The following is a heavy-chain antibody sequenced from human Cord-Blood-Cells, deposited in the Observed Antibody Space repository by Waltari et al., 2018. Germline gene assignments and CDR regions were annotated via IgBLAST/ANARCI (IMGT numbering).Heavy chain of an antibody. D-gene: IGHD3-10*01. J-gene: IGHJ3*02. V-gene: IGHV4-38-2*02. Sequence: QVQLQESGPGLVKPSETLSLTCTVSGYSISSGYSWGWIRQPPGKGLEWIGSIYHSGSTYYNPSLKSRVTISVDTSKNQFSLKLSSVTAADTAVYYCARDYYGSGSDAFDIWGQGTMVTVSS. CDR1: GYSISSGYS. CDR2: IYHSGST. CDR3: ARDYYGSGSDAFDI.